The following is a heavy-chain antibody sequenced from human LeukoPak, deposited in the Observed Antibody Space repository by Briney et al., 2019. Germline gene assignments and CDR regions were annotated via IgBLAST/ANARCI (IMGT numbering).Heavy chain of an antibody. J-gene: IGHJ4*02. CDR2: IYSAGST. V-gene: IGHV3-53*01. D-gene: IGHD3-10*01. CDR1: GFTVSSNY. Sequence: GGSLRLSCAASGFTVSSNYMSWVRQAPGEGLEWVSVIYSAGSTFYADSVKGRFTISRDNSKSTVYLQMNDLRAEDTAIYYCARDRYGSGSYLDYWGQGTLVTVSS. CDR3: ARDRYGSGSYLDY.